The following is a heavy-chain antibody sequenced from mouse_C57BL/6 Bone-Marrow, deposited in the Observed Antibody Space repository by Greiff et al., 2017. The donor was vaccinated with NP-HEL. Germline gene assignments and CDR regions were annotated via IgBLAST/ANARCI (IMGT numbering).Heavy chain of an antibody. CDR1: GYTFTSYT. CDR2: INPSSGYT. CDR3: ASYGNYVGFDY. D-gene: IGHD2-1*01. J-gene: IGHJ2*01. Sequence: VQLQQSGAELARPGASVKMSCKASGYTFTSYTMHWVKQRPGQGLEWIGYINPSSGYTKYNQKFKDKATLTADKSSSTAYMQLGSLTSEDSAVYYCASYGNYVGFDYWGQGTTLTVSS. V-gene: IGHV1-4*01.